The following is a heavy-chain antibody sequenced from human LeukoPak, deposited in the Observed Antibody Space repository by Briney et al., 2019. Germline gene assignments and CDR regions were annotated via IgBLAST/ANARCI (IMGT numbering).Heavy chain of an antibody. CDR1: GYTFTSYG. CDR2: FDPEDGET. D-gene: IGHD3-10*01. CDR3: ATEDPHVLLWFGEQKHRPFYYYGMDV. J-gene: IGHJ6*02. Sequence: GASVKVSCKASGYTFTSYGISWVRQAPGQGLEWMGGFDPEDGETIYAQKFQGRVTMTEDTSTDTAYMELSSLRSEDTAVYYCATEDPHVLLWFGEQKHRPFYYYGMDVWGQGTTVTVSS. V-gene: IGHV1-24*01.